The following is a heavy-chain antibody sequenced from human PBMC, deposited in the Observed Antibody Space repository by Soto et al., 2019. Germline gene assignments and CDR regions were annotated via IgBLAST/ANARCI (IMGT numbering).Heavy chain of an antibody. D-gene: IGHD4-17*01. CDR2: ISGSGGST. CDR3: ASSEDSGDYGWFDP. J-gene: IGHJ5*02. Sequence: GGSLRLSCAASGFTFSSYAMSWVRQAPGKGLEWVSAISGSGGSTYYADSVKGRFTISRDNSKNTLYLQMNSLRAEDTAVYYCASSEDSGDYGWFDPWGQGTLVTVSS. CDR1: GFTFSSYA. V-gene: IGHV3-23*01.